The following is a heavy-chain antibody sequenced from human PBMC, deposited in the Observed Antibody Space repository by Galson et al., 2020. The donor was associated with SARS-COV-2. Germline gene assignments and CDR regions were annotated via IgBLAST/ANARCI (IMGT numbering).Heavy chain of an antibody. Sequence: GESLKISCAASDFSFATYTMSWVRQAPGKGLEWVSAIGPSGATTHYADSVKGRFTISRDNSKNTLYLQMNGLRAEDTALYYCAKDRGYYSGIDAFDFWGQGTMVTVSS. CDR3: AKDRGYYSGIDAFDF. CDR1: DFSFATYT. CDR2: IGPSGATT. D-gene: IGHD3-22*01. J-gene: IGHJ3*01. V-gene: IGHV3-23*01.